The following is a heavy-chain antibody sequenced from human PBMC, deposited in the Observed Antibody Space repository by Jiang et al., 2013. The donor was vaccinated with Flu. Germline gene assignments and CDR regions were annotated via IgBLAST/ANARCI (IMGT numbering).Heavy chain of an antibody. CDR3: ARLGRDGYPFDP. Sequence: GYSFTSYWISWVRQMPGKGLEWMGRIDPSDSYTNYSPSFQGHVTISADKSISTAYLQWSSLKASDTAMYYCARLGRDGYPFDPWGQGTLVTVSS. CDR2: IDPSDSYT. CDR1: GYSFTSYW. J-gene: IGHJ5*02. D-gene: IGHD5-24*01. V-gene: IGHV5-10-1*01.